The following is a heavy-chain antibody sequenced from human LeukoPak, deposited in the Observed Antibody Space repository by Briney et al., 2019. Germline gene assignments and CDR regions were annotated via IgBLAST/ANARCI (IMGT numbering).Heavy chain of an antibody. D-gene: IGHD5-24*01. Sequence: PGGSLRLSCTASGFTFTNYWMSWVRQAPGKGLEGVANIKQDENEKHYVDSVRGRFTISRDNAKNSVFLQMNSLRAEGTAVYYCARDGYKDRYFDYWGQGTLVTVSA. V-gene: IGHV3-7*01. CDR2: IKQDENEK. J-gene: IGHJ4*02. CDR3: ARDGYKDRYFDY. CDR1: GFTFTNYW.